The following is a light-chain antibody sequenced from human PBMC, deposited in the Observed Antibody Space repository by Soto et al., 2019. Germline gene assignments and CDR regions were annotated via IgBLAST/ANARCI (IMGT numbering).Light chain of an antibody. J-gene: IGLJ1*01. Sequence: QSVLTQPASVSGSPGQSITISCTGTSSDVGSYNVVSWYQQHPGKAPKLMIYEVSKRPSGVSNRFSGSKSGNTASLTISGLQAEDEADDYCCSYARSSPLLYVFGTGTKLTVL. CDR1: SSDVGSYNV. CDR3: CSYARSSPLLYV. V-gene: IGLV2-23*02. CDR2: EVS.